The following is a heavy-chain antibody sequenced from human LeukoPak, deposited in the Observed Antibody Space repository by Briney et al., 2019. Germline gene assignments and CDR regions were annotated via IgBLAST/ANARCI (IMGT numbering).Heavy chain of an antibody. V-gene: IGHV3-74*01. Sequence: PGGSLRLSCAASGFTFSSYWMHWVRQAPGKGLVWVTRINTDGSSTSYADSVKGRFTISRDNAKNTLYLQMNSLRAEDTAVYYCARVTPGGGSYGGEYYFDYWGQGTLVTVSS. D-gene: IGHD1-26*01. CDR3: ARVTPGGGSYGGEYYFDY. CDR2: INTDGSST. J-gene: IGHJ4*02. CDR1: GFTFSSYW.